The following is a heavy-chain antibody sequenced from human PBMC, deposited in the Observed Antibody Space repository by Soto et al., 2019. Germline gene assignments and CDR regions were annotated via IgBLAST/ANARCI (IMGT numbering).Heavy chain of an antibody. V-gene: IGHV3-23*01. CDR3: AKDRSIFNSDGGGFDN. CDR1: GFTFSSYA. CDR2: ISGTGGST. Sequence: AQLLESGGGLVQPGGSLRLSCAASGFTFSSYAMSWVRQAPGKGLEWVSGISGTGGSTYYADSVKGRFTISRDNSKNTLYLQMRSLRAGDTALYYCAKDRSIFNSDGGGFDNWGQGTPVTVSS. J-gene: IGHJ4*02. D-gene: IGHD2-21*01.